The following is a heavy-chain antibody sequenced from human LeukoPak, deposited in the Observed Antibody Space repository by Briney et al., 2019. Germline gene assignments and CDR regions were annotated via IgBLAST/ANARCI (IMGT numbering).Heavy chain of an antibody. D-gene: IGHD3-22*01. V-gene: IGHV4-59*10. CDR1: GGSFSGYY. CDR2: IYTSGIT. CDR3: ARGVDDRSGYQTHGFDY. J-gene: IGHJ4*02. Sequence: SETLSLTCAVYGGSFSGYYWSWIRQPAGKGLEWIGRIYTSGITNYNPSLKSRVTISVDTSKNHFSLKLSSVTAADTAVYYCARGVDDRSGYQTHGFDYWGQGTLVTVSS.